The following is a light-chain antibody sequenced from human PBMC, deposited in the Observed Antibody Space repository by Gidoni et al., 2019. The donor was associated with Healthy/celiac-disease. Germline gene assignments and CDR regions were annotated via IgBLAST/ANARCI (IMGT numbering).Light chain of an antibody. Sequence: SSGSIASNYVQWYQQRPGSSTTTVIYEDNQRPSGVPDRFSGSIDSSSNSAALTISGMKTEDEADYYCQSYDSSTVVFGGGTKLTVL. CDR2: EDN. CDR1: SGSIASNY. J-gene: IGLJ2*01. V-gene: IGLV6-57*01. CDR3: QSYDSSTVV.